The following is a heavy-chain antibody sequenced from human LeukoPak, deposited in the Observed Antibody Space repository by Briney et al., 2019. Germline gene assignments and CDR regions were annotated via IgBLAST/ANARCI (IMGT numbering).Heavy chain of an antibody. CDR3: ARSTRWLQLVDY. CDR2: INHSGST. J-gene: IGHJ4*02. Sequence: PSETLSLTCTVSGGSISSYYWSWIRQPPGKGLEWIGEINHSGSTNYNPSLKSRVTISVDTSKNQFSLKLSSVTAADTAVYYCARSTRWLQLVDYWGQGTLVTVSS. CDR1: GGSISSYY. V-gene: IGHV4-34*01. D-gene: IGHD5-24*01.